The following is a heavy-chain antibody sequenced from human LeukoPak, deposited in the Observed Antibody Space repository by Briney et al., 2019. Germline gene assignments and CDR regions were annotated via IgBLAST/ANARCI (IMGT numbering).Heavy chain of an antibody. CDR3: ARDEGNYYDSSGYYHY. CDR1: GFTFSSYS. CDR2: ISSSSSYI. J-gene: IGHJ4*02. V-gene: IGHV3-21*01. D-gene: IGHD3-22*01. Sequence: GGSLRLSCAASGFTFSSYSMNWVRQAPGKGLEWVSSISSSSSYIYYADSVKGRFTISRDNAKNSLYLQMNSLRAEDTAVYYCARDEGNYYDSSGYYHYWGQGTLVTVSS.